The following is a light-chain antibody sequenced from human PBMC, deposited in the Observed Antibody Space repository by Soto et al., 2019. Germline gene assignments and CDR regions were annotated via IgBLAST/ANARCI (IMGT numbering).Light chain of an antibody. J-gene: IGLJ2*01. CDR1: SSDLGTYNL. CDR2: EDT. V-gene: IGLV2-23*01. CDR3: SSYVGSTTVV. Sequence: QSALTQPASVSGSPGQSITISCTGISSDLGTYNLVSWYQQHPCKAPKLMIYEDTKRPSGVSNRFSGSKSGNTASLTISGLQAEDEADYYCSSYVGSTTVVFGGGTKLTVL.